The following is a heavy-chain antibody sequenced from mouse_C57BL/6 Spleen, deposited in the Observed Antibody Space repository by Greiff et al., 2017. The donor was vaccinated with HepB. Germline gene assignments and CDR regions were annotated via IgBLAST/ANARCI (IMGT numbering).Heavy chain of an antibody. J-gene: IGHJ4*01. V-gene: IGHV5-17*01. D-gene: IGHD1-1*01. CDR3: ARTVVAPYAMDY. CDR1: GFTFSDYG. Sequence: EVKLQESGGGLVKPGGSLKLSCAASGFTFSDYGMHWVRQAPEKGLEWVAYISSGSSTIYYADTVKGRFTISRDNAKNTLFLQMTSLRSEDTAMYYCARTVVAPYAMDYWGQGTSVTVSS. CDR2: ISSGSSTI.